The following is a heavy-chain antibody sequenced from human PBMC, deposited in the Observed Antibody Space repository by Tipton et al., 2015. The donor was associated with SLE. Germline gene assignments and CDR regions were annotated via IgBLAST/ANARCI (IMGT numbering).Heavy chain of an antibody. CDR1: GFTFSTYA. J-gene: IGHJ6*02. Sequence: SLRLSCAASGFTFSTYALSWVRQAPGKGLEGVSTIDIINDGSTFYADSVRGRFTISRDNSKNTLYLQMDSLRAEDTAVYYCAKVEGTYYYYLMDVWGQGTTVTVSS. D-gene: IGHD1-1*01. V-gene: IGHV3-23*01. CDR2: IDIINDGST. CDR3: AKVEGTYYYYLMDV.